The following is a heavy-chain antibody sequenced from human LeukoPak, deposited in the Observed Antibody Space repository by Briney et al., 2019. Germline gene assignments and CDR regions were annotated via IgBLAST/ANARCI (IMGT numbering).Heavy chain of an antibody. Sequence: GGSLRLSCAPSGFTSSSYAMSWVRQAPGKGLEWVSVISGSGVTTSYADSVKGRFSISRDNSKSTLYLQMNSLRADDTAGYYCAKDLRYDTSYWGQGTLVTVSS. CDR3: AKDLRYDTSY. J-gene: IGHJ4*02. CDR2: ISGSGVTT. D-gene: IGHD3-22*01. V-gene: IGHV3-23*01. CDR1: GFTSSSYA.